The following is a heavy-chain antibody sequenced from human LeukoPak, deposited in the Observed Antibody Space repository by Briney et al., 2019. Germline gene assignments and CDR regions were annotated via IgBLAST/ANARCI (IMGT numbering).Heavy chain of an antibody. V-gene: IGHV1-8*01. D-gene: IGHD3-3*01. CDR1: GYTFTSYD. Sequence: ASVKVSCKASGYTFTSYDINWVRQATGQGLEWMGWMNPNSGNTGYAQKFQGRVTMTRNTSISTAYMELSSLRSEDTAVYYCARGLKYDFWSGIWYYYYMDVWGKGTTVTVSS. J-gene: IGHJ6*03. CDR3: ARGLKYDFWSGIWYYYYMDV. CDR2: MNPNSGNT.